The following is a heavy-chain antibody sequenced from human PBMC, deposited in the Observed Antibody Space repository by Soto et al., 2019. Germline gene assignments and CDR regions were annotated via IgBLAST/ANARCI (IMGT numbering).Heavy chain of an antibody. V-gene: IGHV3-7*01. J-gene: IGHJ4*02. CDR3: AREGIIYHQLNLDY. CDR2: IKLDGSKK. CDR1: GFTFSTYW. Sequence: PGGSLRLSCAASGFTFSTYWMSWVRQAPGKGLEWVANIKLDGSKKYYVDSVKGRFTISRDNAKNSLYLQMNSLRAEDTAVYYCAREGIIYHQLNLDYWGQGTLVTVSS. D-gene: IGHD3-10*01.